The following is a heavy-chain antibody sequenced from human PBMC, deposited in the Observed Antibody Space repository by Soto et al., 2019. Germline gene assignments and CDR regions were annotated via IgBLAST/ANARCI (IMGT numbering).Heavy chain of an antibody. CDR1: GFTFRTYA. Sequence: EVQLLESGGGLIQPGGSLRLSCAASGFTFRTYAMGWVRQAPGKGLEWVSVMRDSGEETYYADCVKGHFTISRDNFQNTLYLQLSSLRADDTAVYYCAKDAARTSGWYYFDFWGQGTLVTVSS. CDR3: AKDAARTSGWYYFDF. D-gene: IGHD6-19*01. J-gene: IGHJ4*02. V-gene: IGHV3-23*01. CDR2: MRDSGEET.